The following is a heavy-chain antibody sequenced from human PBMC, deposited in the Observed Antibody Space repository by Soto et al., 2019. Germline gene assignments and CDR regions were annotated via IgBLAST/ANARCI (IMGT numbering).Heavy chain of an antibody. V-gene: IGHV4-31*03. CDR3: ARGRYDILTGEDAFDI. J-gene: IGHJ3*02. Sequence: PSETLSLTCTVSGGSISSGGYYWSWIRQHPGKGLEWIGYIYYSGSTYYNPSLKSRVTISVDTSKNQFSLKLSSVTAADTAVYYCARGRYDILTGEDAFDIWGQGTMVTVSS. D-gene: IGHD3-9*01. CDR2: IYYSGST. CDR1: GGSISSGGYY.